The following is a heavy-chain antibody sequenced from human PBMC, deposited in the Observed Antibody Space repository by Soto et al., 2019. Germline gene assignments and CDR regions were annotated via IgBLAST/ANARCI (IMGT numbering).Heavy chain of an antibody. J-gene: IGHJ6*02. Sequence: LSLTCAVYGGSFSGYYWSWIRQPPGKGLEWIGEINHSGSTNYNPSLKSRVTISVDTSKNQFSLKLSSVTAADTAVYYCARIRFGENHYYGMDVWGQGTTVTVSS. D-gene: IGHD3-10*01. CDR3: ARIRFGENHYYGMDV. V-gene: IGHV4-34*01. CDR1: GGSFSGYY. CDR2: INHSGST.